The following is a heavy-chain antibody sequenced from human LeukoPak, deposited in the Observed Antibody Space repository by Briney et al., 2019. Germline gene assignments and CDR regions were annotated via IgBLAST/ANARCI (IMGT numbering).Heavy chain of an antibody. Sequence: SVKVSCKASGGTFSSYAISWVRQAPGQGLEWMGGIIPIFGTANYAQKFQGRVTITADEPTSTAYMELSSLRSEDTAVYYCAREGYCSGGSCSPAYWGQGTLVTVSS. V-gene: IGHV1-69*01. CDR1: GGTFSSYA. CDR3: AREGYCSGGSCSPAY. J-gene: IGHJ4*02. D-gene: IGHD2-15*01. CDR2: IIPIFGTA.